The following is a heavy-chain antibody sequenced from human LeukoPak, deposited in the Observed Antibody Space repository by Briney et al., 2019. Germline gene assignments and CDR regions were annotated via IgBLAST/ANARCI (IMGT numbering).Heavy chain of an antibody. CDR1: GGTFSSYA. D-gene: IGHD6-13*01. V-gene: IGHV1-69*13. CDR2: IIPIFGTA. CDR3: ARDKGLYSSSWYLMGAFDI. J-gene: IGHJ3*02. Sequence: ASVKVSCKASGGTFSSYAISWVRQAPGQGLERMGGIIPIFGTANYAQKFQGRVTITADESTSTAYMELSSLRSDDTAVYYCARDKGLYSSSWYLMGAFDIWGQGTMVTVSS.